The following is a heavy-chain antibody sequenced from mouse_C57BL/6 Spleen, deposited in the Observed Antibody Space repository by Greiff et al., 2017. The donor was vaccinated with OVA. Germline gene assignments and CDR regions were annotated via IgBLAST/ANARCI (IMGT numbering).Heavy chain of an antibody. CDR1: GYTFTSYW. D-gene: IGHD1-1*01. CDR3: ARRGTTGYRYFDV. J-gene: IGHJ1*03. CDR2: IDPSDSYT. V-gene: IGHV1-50*01. Sequence: VQLQQSGAELVKPGASVKLSCKASGYTFTSYWMQWVKQRPGQGLEWIGEIDPSDSYTNYNQKFKGKATLTVDTSSSTAYMQLSSLTSEDSAVYYCARRGTTGYRYFDVWGTGTTVTVSA.